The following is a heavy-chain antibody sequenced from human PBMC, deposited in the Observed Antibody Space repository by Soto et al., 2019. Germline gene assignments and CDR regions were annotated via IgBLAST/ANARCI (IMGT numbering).Heavy chain of an antibody. D-gene: IGHD4-17*01. CDR1: GALFSRNA. V-gene: IGHV1-69*01. CDR3: ARDRHDFGDYIRHPD. Sequence: QVRLVQSGAEVKKPGSGVKVSCIAPGALFSRNAFNWGRQAPGQGFEWMGRIIPVFGSTIYEQKFQGRLTITADESTQTAYMELTRLTSDDTAMYFCARDRHDFGDYIRHPDWGQGTLVTVSS. CDR2: IIPVFGST. J-gene: IGHJ4*02.